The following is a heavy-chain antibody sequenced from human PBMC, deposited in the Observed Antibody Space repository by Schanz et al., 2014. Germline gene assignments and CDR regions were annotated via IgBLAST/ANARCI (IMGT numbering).Heavy chain of an antibody. CDR1: RYTFNTYG. D-gene: IGHD3-10*01. CDR2: ISAYTNNT. V-gene: IGHV1-18*01. Sequence: QGQLVQSGPEVKEPGASVKVSCEASRYTFNTYGLNWVRQAPGQGLEWMGWISAYTNNTNYAQKVQGRVTMTTDTSAATACMELRSTRSVDTAVYYCARDPSYSMVRGVSIDSYYYGMDVWGQGTTVTVSS. CDR3: ARDPSYSMVRGVSIDSYYYGMDV. J-gene: IGHJ6*02.